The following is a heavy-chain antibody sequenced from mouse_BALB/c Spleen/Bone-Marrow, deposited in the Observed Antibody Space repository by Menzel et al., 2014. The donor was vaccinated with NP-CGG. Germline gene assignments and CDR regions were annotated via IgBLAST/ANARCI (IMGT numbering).Heavy chain of an antibody. V-gene: IGHV1-39*01. CDR3: AIGHDGYRTWFAY. Sequence: VQLQQSGPELEKPGASVKMSCKASGYSFTDYNMNWVKQSNGKSLEWIGNIDPSYGGTTYNQKFKGKATLTVDKSSSTVYMQLKSLTSEDSAVYYCAIGHDGYRTWFAYWGQGTLVTVSA. D-gene: IGHD2-3*01. CDR1: GYSFTDYN. CDR2: IDPSYGGT. J-gene: IGHJ3*01.